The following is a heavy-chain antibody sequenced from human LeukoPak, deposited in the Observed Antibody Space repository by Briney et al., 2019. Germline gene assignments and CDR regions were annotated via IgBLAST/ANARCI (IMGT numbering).Heavy chain of an antibody. CDR1: GYTFTSYY. CDR2: INPSGGST. Sequence: ASGKVSDTASGYTFTSYYMHWVRHAPGQGLEWMGIINPSGGSTGCAQKCQVRITMTRDTSTSTVYMELSSMRSEDTAVYYCAISDSSGYSNFDYWGQGTLVTVSS. CDR3: AISDSSGYSNFDY. D-gene: IGHD3-22*01. J-gene: IGHJ4*02. V-gene: IGHV1-46*01.